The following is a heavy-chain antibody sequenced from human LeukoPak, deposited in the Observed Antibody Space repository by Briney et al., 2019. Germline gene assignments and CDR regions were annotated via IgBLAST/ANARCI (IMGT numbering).Heavy chain of an antibody. D-gene: IGHD3-3*01. J-gene: IGHJ6*03. V-gene: IGHV1-8*03. Sequence: GASVKVSCKASGYTFTSYDINWVRQATGQGLEWMGWMNPNSGNTGYAQKFQGRVTITRNTSISTAYMELSSLRSEDTAVYYCARTYYDFWSGHYYYYYMDVWGKGTPVTVSS. CDR3: ARTYYDFWSGHYYYYYMDV. CDR1: GYTFTSYD. CDR2: MNPNSGNT.